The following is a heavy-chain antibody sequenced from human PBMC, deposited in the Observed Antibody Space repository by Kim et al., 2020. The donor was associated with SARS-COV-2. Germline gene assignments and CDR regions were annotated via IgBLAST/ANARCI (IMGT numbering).Heavy chain of an antibody. CDR1: GGSFSGYY. CDR3: ARASRYCSGGSCYRFDY. D-gene: IGHD2-15*01. J-gene: IGHJ4*02. CDR2: INHSGST. V-gene: IGHV4-34*01. Sequence: SETLSLTCAVYGGSFSGYYWSWIRQPPGKGLEWIGEINHSGSTNYNPSLKSRVTISVDTSKNQFSLKLSSVTAADKAVYYCARASRYCSGGSCYRFDYWGQGTLVTVSS.